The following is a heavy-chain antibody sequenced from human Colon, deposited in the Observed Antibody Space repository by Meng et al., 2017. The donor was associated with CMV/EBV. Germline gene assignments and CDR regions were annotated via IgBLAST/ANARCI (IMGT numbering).Heavy chain of an antibody. CDR2: MNPNSGET. Sequence: ASVKVSCKASGYPFTNYDINWVRQATGQGLEWMGWMNPNSGETGFAQKFQGRITMTRDTSISTAYLELSTLKSEDTALYFCAVIVPATDYSYGTDVWGQGTTVTV. CDR3: AVIVPATDYSYGTDV. CDR1: GYPFTNYD. V-gene: IGHV1-8*01. D-gene: IGHD2-15*01. J-gene: IGHJ6*02.